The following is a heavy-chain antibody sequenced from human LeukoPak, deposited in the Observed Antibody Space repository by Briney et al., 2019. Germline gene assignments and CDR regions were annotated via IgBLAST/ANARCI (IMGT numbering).Heavy chain of an antibody. D-gene: IGHD6-13*01. Sequence: SETLSLTCTVSGGSISSYYWSWIRQPPGKGLEWIGYIYTSGSTNYNPSLKSRVTISVDTSKNQFSLKLSSVTAADTAVYYCARQFGYRNTRTTLTSVAPGASPQYNWFDPWGQGTLVTVSS. J-gene: IGHJ5*02. CDR2: IYTSGST. CDR1: GGSISSYY. V-gene: IGHV4-4*09. CDR3: ARQFGYRNTRTTLTSVAPGASPQYNWFDP.